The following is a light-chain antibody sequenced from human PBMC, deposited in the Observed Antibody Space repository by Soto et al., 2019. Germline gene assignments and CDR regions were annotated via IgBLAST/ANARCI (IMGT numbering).Light chain of an antibody. CDR2: SAS. CDR3: QQYSASPRT. CDR1: QTVTGNY. V-gene: IGKV3-20*01. J-gene: IGKJ1*01. Sequence: EIVFACSTGTLSFAPAARPTLSCRASQTVTGNYLAWYHQKPGQAPRLLIHSASSRATGIPDRFSASGTGTDFTLTISRLEPEDFAVYYCQQYSASPRTFGQGTKVDIK.